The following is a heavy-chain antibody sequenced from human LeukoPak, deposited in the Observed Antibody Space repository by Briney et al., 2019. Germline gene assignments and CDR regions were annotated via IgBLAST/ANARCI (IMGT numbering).Heavy chain of an antibody. J-gene: IGHJ4*02. V-gene: IGHV4-39*07. CDR1: GGSISSSSYY. D-gene: IGHD6-19*01. Sequence: SETLSLTCTVSGGSISSSSYYWGWIRQPPGKGLEWIGSIYYSGSTYYNPSLKSRVTISVDTSKNQFSLKLSPVTAADTAVYYCARAGSSGWDYFDYWGQGTLVTVSS. CDR3: ARAGSSGWDYFDY. CDR2: IYYSGST.